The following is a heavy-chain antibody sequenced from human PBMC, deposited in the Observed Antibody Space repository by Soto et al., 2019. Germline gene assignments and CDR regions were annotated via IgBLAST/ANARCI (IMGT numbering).Heavy chain of an antibody. CDR2: IYYSGTT. Sequence: QVQLQESGPGLVKPSQSLSLTCTVSGGSISSGDYYWSWIRQSPGKGLEWIGYIYYSGTTYYNPSLKSRVTISLETSTNQFVLKLSAVTPADTAVYFCASDIVWPGMDVWAKGPRSPSP. J-gene: IGHJ6*02. V-gene: IGHV4-30-4*01. D-gene: IGHD2-15*01. CDR1: GGSISSGDYY. CDR3: ASDIVWPGMDV.